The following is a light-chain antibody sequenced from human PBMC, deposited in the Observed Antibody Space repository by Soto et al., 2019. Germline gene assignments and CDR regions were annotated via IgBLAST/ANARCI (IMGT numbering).Light chain of an antibody. CDR1: SSNIVNNA. J-gene: IGLJ2*01. CDR3: AVWDDSLNGVI. V-gene: IGLV1-36*01. CDR2: YDD. Sequence: QSVLTQPPSVSGAPRQRVTISCSGSSSNIVNNAVSWYQHIPGKAPRLVIYYDDMLPSGVSDRFSGSKSGTSASLAISGLQSEDEADYYCAVWDDSLNGVIFGGGTK.